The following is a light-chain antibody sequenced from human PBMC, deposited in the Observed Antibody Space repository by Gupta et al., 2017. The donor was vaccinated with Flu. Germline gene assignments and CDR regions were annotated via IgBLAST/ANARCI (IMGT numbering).Light chain of an antibody. Sequence: DIQMTQSPSSLSASVGDSVTITCRASQTIYSYVNWHQQKPGAPPKLLIYAASSLEGGVPSRFSGSGSGTDFTLTISSLQPEDFATYYCQQSYSTPWTFGQGTKVEI. CDR3: QQSYSTPWT. CDR2: AAS. CDR1: QTIYSY. J-gene: IGKJ1*01. V-gene: IGKV1-39*01.